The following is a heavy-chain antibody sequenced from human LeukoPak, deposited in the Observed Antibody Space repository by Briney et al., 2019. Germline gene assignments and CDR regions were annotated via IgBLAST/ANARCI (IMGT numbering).Heavy chain of an antibody. Sequence: GGSLRLSCAASGFTVSSNYMSWVRQAPGKELEWVSVIYSGGSTYYADSVKGRFTISRDNSKNTLYLQMNSLRAEDTAVYYCARDVAGSSSSVYDAFDIWGQGTMVTVSS. CDR3: ARDVAGSSSSVYDAFDI. CDR2: IYSGGST. D-gene: IGHD6-6*01. J-gene: IGHJ3*02. V-gene: IGHV3-66*02. CDR1: GFTVSSNY.